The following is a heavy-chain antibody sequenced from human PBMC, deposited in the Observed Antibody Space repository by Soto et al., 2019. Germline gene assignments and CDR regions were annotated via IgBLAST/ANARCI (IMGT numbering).Heavy chain of an antibody. V-gene: IGHV3-23*01. CDR3: AKDLPGELQPDCYDS. Sequence: GGSLRLSCAASGFTLWNYAMSWVRQAPGKGLEWVSAIGGRGSSTYYVDSVKGRFTISRDSSKNTLYLQMNSLRAEDTAIYYCAKDLPGELQPDCYDSWGQGTLVTVSS. J-gene: IGHJ5*01. CDR1: GFTLWNYA. D-gene: IGHD1-7*01. CDR2: IGGRGSST.